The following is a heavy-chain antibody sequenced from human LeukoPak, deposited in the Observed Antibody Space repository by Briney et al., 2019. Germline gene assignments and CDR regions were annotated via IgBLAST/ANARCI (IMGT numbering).Heavy chain of an antibody. J-gene: IGHJ5*02. Sequence: GASVKVSCKTSGYIFTDYYIHWMRQAPGQGLEWMGWINPKTGDTNSAQKLQRWVTMTRDTAISTAYMELNRLALDDTAVYYCARVVYSHGYCDRVTCPNWFDPWGQGTLVTVSS. V-gene: IGHV1-2*04. CDR2: INPKTGDT. CDR3: ARVVYSHGYCDRVTCPNWFDP. CDR1: GYIFTDYY. D-gene: IGHD2-2*03.